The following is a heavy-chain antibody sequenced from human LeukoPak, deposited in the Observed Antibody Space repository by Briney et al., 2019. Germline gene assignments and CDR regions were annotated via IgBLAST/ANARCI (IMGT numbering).Heavy chain of an antibody. CDR1: GDSISSYY. Sequence: PSDTLSLTCTVSGDSISSYYWSWIRQPPGKGLEWIGYIHYSGSTSYNPSLKSRVTISVDTSKNQFSLKLSSVTAADTAVYYCARDYGAVTTYRWGQGTLVTVSS. CDR3: ARDYGAVTTYR. CDR2: IHYSGST. J-gene: IGHJ5*02. D-gene: IGHD4-11*01. V-gene: IGHV4-59*01.